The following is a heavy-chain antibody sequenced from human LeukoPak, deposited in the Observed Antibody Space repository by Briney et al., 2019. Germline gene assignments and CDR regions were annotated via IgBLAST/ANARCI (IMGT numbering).Heavy chain of an antibody. CDR2: IIPIFGTA. CDR1: GGTFSSYA. Sequence: SVKVSCKASGGTFSSYAISWVRQAPGQGLEWMGGIIPIFGTANYAQKFQGRATITTDESTSTAYMELSSLRSEDTAVYYCARGGTMVRGVYYMDVWGKGTTVTVSS. D-gene: IGHD3-10*01. CDR3: ARGGTMVRGVYYMDV. V-gene: IGHV1-69*05. J-gene: IGHJ6*03.